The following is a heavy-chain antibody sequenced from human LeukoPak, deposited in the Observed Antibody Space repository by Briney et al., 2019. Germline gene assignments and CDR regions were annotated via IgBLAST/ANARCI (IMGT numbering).Heavy chain of an antibody. Sequence: GESLKISCKGSGYSLTSYWITWVRQMPGKGLEWMGRIDPSDSYTNYSPSFQGHVTISADKSNSTAYLQWSSLKASDTAMYYCARGLYTSSAYYFDYWGQGTLVTVSS. CDR2: IDPSDSYT. V-gene: IGHV5-10-1*01. D-gene: IGHD6-13*01. CDR3: ARGLYTSSAYYFDY. J-gene: IGHJ4*02. CDR1: GYSLTSYW.